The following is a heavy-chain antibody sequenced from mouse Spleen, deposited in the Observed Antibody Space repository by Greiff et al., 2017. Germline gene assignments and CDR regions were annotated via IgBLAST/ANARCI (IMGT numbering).Heavy chain of an antibody. V-gene: IGHV5-17*01. D-gene: IGHD2-5*01. J-gene: IGHJ2*01. CDR2: ISSGSSTI. CDR1: GFTFSDYG. CDR3: AREGYSNYLDY. Sequence: EVNVVESGGGLVKPGGSLKLSCAASGFTFSDYGMHWVRQAPEKGLEWVAYISSGSSTIYYADTVKGRFTISRDNAKNTLFLQMTSLRSEDTAMYYCAREGYSNYLDYWGQGTTLTVSS.